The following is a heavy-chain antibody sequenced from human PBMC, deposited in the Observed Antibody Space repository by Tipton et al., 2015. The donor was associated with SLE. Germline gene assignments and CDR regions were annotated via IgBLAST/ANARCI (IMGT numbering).Heavy chain of an antibody. D-gene: IGHD6-13*01. J-gene: IGHJ5*02. CDR2: IYTSGST. CDR1: GGSISSGSYY. CDR3: ASAQQLRSNWFDP. Sequence: TLSLTCTVSGGSISSGSYYWSWIRQPAGKGLEWIRRIYTSGSTNYNPSLKSRVTISVDTSKNQFSLKLSSVTAADTAVYYCASAQQLRSNWFDPWGQGTLVTVSS. V-gene: IGHV4-61*02.